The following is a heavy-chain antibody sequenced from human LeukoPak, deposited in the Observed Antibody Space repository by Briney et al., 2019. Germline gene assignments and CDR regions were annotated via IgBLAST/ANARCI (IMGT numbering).Heavy chain of an antibody. CDR3: ARDRISPSGSYSNWFDP. D-gene: IGHD3-10*01. V-gene: IGHV4-39*07. Sequence: SETLSLTCTVSGGSISSSSYYWGWIRQPPGKGLEWIGSIYYSGSTYYNPSLKSRVTISVDTSKDQFSLKLSSVTAADTAVYYCARDRISPSGSYSNWFDPWGQGTLVTVSS. CDR1: GGSISSSSYY. CDR2: IYYSGST. J-gene: IGHJ5*02.